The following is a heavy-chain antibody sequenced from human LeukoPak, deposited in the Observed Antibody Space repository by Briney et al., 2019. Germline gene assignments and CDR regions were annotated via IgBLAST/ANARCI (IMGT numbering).Heavy chain of an antibody. CDR3: ARREGYCSGGSCYPVDAFDI. V-gene: IGHV4-59*08. CDR2: IYYSGST. D-gene: IGHD2-15*01. J-gene: IGHJ3*02. Sequence: SETLSLTCTVSGGSISSYYWSWIRQPPGKGLEWIGYIYYSGSTYYNPSLKSRVTISVDTSKNQFSLKLSSVTAADTAVYYCARREGYCSGGSCYPVDAFDIWGQGTMVTVSS. CDR1: GGSISSYY.